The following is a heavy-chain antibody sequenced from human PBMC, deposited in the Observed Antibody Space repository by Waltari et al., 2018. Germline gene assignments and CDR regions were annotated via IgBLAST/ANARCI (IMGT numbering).Heavy chain of an antibody. J-gene: IGHJ6*03. CDR1: GFTFSSYW. CDR3: ARGSGGYYYMDV. CDR2: INTDGSST. Sequence: EVQLVESGGGLVQPGGSLRLSCAASGFTFSSYWMHWVRQAPGKGLVWVSRINTDGSSTSYADSVKGRFTISRDNAKNTLYLQMNSLRAEDTAVYYCARGSGGYYYMDVWGKGTTVTVSS. D-gene: IGHD1-26*01. V-gene: IGHV3-74*01.